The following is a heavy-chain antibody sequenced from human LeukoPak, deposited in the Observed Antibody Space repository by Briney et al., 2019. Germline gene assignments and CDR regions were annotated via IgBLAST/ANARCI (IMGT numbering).Heavy chain of an antibody. D-gene: IGHD5-24*01. CDR3: ARERYHGYPSFDY. J-gene: IGHJ4*02. CDR2: IIDVGGT. CDR1: GSTLTEHA. V-gene: IGHV3-23*01. Sequence: QPGGSLRLSCAVSGSTLTEHAWSWVRQAPGEGLEWVSGIIDVGGTYYADSVKGRFTISRDSSKNTLYVQMNSLRAEDTAVYYCARERYHGYPSFDYWGQGTLVTVSS.